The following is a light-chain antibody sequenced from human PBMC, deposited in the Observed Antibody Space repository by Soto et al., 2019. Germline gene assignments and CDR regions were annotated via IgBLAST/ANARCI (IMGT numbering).Light chain of an antibody. V-gene: IGKV1-9*01. CDR2: AAS. J-gene: IGKJ4*01. CDR1: QGISSY. Sequence: DMQLTQSPSFLSASVGDRVTLTCRASQGISSYLAWYQQKPGKAPKLLIYAASTLQSGVPSRFSGSGSGTEFTLTISSLQPEDFATYYCQQLNSYPFTFGGGTKVDIK. CDR3: QQLNSYPFT.